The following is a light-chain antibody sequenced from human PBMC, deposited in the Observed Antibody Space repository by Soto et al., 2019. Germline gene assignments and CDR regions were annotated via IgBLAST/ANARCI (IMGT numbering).Light chain of an antibody. CDR2: EVA. Sequence: QSVLTQPASVSGSPGQSITISCTGTDRDIGAYNYVSWYQQHPGKAPKFMIYEVAIRPSGVSNRFSGSKSGNTASLTISGLQADDEADYYCSSYTGSDVVFGGGTKLTV. J-gene: IGLJ2*01. V-gene: IGLV2-14*01. CDR3: SSYTGSDVV. CDR1: DRDIGAYNY.